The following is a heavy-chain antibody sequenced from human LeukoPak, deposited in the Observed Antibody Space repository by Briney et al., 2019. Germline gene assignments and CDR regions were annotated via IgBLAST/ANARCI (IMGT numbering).Heavy chain of an antibody. J-gene: IGHJ4*02. CDR1: GGSISSYY. CDR2: IYYSGST. Sequence: KTSETLSLTCTVSGGSISSYYWSWIRQPPGKGLEWIGYIYYSGSTNYNPSLKSRVTISVDTSKNQFSLKLSSVTAADTAVYYCARYSIAASPPDYWGQGTLVTVSS. CDR3: ARYSIAASPPDY. D-gene: IGHD6-6*01. V-gene: IGHV4-59*01.